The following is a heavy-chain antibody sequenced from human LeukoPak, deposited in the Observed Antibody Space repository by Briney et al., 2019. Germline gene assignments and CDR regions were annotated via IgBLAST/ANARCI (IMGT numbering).Heavy chain of an antibody. J-gene: IGHJ4*02. CDR3: AKFKGHYYYDSSGYCDN. V-gene: IGHV3-23*01. CDR2: ISAADGDNT. CDR1: GFTFRNYA. D-gene: IGHD3-22*01. Sequence: GGSLRLSCGASGFTFRNYAMGWVRQAPGKGLEWVSVISAADGDNTYYADSVKGRFSVSRDNSNYTVYLQMNSLRAEDTAVFYCAKFKGHYYYDSSGYCDNWGQGTLVTVSS.